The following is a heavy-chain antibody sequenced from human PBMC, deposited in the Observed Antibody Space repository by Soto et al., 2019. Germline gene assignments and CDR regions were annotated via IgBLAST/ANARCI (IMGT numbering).Heavy chain of an antibody. Sequence: SETLSLTCTVSGGSISSYYWSWIRQPPGKGLEWIGYIYYSGSTNYNPSLKSRVTIPVDTSKNQFSLKLSSVTAADTAVYYCARVGAAAGNLLWYYYYGMDVWGQGTTVTVSS. CDR1: GGSISSYY. J-gene: IGHJ6*02. D-gene: IGHD6-13*01. V-gene: IGHV4-59*01. CDR2: IYYSGST. CDR3: ARVGAAAGNLLWYYYYGMDV.